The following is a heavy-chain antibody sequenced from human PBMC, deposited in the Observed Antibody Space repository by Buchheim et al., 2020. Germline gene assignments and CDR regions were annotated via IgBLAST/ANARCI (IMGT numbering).Heavy chain of an antibody. V-gene: IGHV3-7*01. J-gene: IGHJ6*02. CDR1: GFTFSSYC. CDR2: IKQDGSEK. Sequence: VQLVESGGGLVQPGGSLRLSCAASGFTFSSYCMSWVRQAPGKGLEWVANIKQDGSEKYYVDSVKGRFTISRDTAKNTLYLQINSLRAEDTAVYYCATRAPTGGYYYDGMDVWGQGTT. CDR3: ATRAPTGGYYYDGMDV. D-gene: IGHD1-14*01.